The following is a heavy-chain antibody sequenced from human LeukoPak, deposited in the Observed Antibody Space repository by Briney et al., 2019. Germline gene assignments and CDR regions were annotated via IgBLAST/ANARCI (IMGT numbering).Heavy chain of an antibody. D-gene: IGHD3-22*01. Sequence: GGSLRLSCAASGFTFSSYAMSWVHQDPGKGLEWVSAISGSGGSTYYADSVKGRFTISRDNSKNTLYLQMNSLRAEDTAVYYCAKVGSYYYDSSESVLDYWGQGTLVTVSS. CDR2: ISGSGGST. CDR1: GFTFSSYA. V-gene: IGHV3-23*01. J-gene: IGHJ4*02. CDR3: AKVGSYYYDSSESVLDY.